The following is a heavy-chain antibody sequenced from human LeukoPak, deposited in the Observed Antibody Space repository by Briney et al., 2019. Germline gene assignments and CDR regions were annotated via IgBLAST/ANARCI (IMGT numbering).Heavy chain of an antibody. J-gene: IGHJ4*02. CDR1: GGSISSSNYY. CDR2: IYSSGST. V-gene: IGHV4-39*07. CDR3: ARGVGLTQGGTFDY. D-gene: IGHD1-1*01. Sequence: PSETLSLTCSVSGGSISSSNYYWDWIRQPPGKGLEWIGSIYSSGSTYYNPSLKSRITLSVDTSKNLFSLRLNSVTAADTAVYYCARGVGLTQGGTFDYWGQGTLVTVSS.